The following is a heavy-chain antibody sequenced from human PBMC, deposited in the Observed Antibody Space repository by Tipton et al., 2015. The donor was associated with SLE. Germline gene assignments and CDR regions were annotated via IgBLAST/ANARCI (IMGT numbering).Heavy chain of an antibody. V-gene: IGHV4-31*03. J-gene: IGHJ6*03. D-gene: IGHD3-3*01. CDR2: IYYSGTT. CDR3: AIVDAYFEFWSGYSLFYYYYMGV. Sequence: TLSLTCTVSRGSITSGGYYWSWIRQHPGEGLEWIGYIYYSGTTYYNPSLKSRVSISVGTSKTQFSLNLSSVTAAVTAVYYCAIVDAYFEFWSGYSLFYYYYMGVWCKGTTVTLSS. CDR1: RGSITSGGYY.